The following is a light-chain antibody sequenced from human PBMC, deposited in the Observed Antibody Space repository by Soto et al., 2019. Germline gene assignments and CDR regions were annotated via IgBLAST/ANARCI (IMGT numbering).Light chain of an antibody. Sequence: QSALTQPPSASGSPGQSVTISCTGTSSDVGAYIFVSWYQQHPGKAPKLMVYDVNRRPPGVPDRFFGSKSGNTASLTVSGLQAEDEVDYYCVSFAGGTYVFGTGTKVTVL. V-gene: IGLV2-8*01. CDR3: VSFAGGTYV. CDR2: DVN. J-gene: IGLJ1*01. CDR1: SSDVGAYIF.